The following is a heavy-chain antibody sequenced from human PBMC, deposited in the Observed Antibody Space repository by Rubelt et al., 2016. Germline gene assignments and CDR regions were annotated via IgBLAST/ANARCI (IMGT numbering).Heavy chain of an antibody. CDR2: LYRDDNT. V-gene: IGHV3-66*01. J-gene: IGHJ6*02. CDR1: GFIVSGNY. Sequence: VEARGRLGQAWGVPETLLCASGFIVSGNYMSWVRQAPGKGLEWVSSLYRDDNTDYADSVKGRFVISRDDSKNTLHLQMGSLRAEDTAVYYCATGVLVPADVWGQGTTVIVSS. CDR3: ATGVLVPADV. D-gene: IGHD2-2*01.